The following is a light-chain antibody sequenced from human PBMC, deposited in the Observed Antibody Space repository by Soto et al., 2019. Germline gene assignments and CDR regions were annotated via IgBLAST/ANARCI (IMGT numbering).Light chain of an antibody. V-gene: IGKV3-20*01. CDR1: QSVTSNS. CDR3: QQYGSSPFN. J-gene: IGKJ3*01. CDR2: GAS. Sequence: EIVLTQSPGTLSLSPGERATLSCMASQSVTSNSLGWYQQKPGQAPRLLIYGASSRATGIPDRFSGSGSGTDFTLTISRLEPEDFAVYYCQQYGSSPFNFGPGTKVDIK.